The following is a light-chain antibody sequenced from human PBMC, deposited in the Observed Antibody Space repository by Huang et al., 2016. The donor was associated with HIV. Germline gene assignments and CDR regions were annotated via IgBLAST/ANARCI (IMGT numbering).Light chain of an antibody. CDR2: GAS. J-gene: IGKJ2*02. Sequence: DIQMTQSPSSLSASVGDSVIITCRASQSVTKYLNWYQHMPGKAPKLLIDGASTLQGGVSSRYSGSGSGTEFTLSISSLQPEDAATYYCQQSYRLPRTFGQGTSLEI. V-gene: IGKV1-39*01. CDR1: QSVTKY. CDR3: QQSYRLPRT.